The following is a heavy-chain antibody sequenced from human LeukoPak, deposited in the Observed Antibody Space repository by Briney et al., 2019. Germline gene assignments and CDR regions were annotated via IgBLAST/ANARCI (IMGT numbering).Heavy chain of an antibody. CDR3: ARGARGYCSGGSCLYDY. J-gene: IGHJ4*02. D-gene: IGHD2-15*01. CDR1: GYTFTSYD. CDR2: RNPNSRNT. V-gene: IGHV1-8*01. Sequence: ASVKVSCKASGYTFTSYDINWVRQATGQGLEWMGWRNPNSRNTGYAQKFQGRVTMTRNTSISTAYMELSSLRSEDTAVYYCARGARGYCSGGSCLYDYWGQGTLVTVSS.